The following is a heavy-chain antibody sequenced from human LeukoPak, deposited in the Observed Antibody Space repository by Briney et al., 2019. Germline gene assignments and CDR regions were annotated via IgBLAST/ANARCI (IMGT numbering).Heavy chain of an antibody. CDR2: ISYDGSNK. CDR3: AGKGDYGPLEYFQH. CDR1: GFTFSSYA. Sequence: GGSLRLSCAASGFTFSSYAMHWARQAPGKGLEWVAVISYDGSNKYYADSVKGRFTISRDNSKNTLYLQMNSLRAEDTAVYYCAGKGDYGPLEYFQHWGQGTLVTVSS. V-gene: IGHV3-30-3*01. J-gene: IGHJ1*01. D-gene: IGHD4-17*01.